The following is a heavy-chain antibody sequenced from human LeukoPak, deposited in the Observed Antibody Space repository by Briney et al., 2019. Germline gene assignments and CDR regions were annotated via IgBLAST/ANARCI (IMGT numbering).Heavy chain of an antibody. D-gene: IGHD6-19*01. CDR2: ISAYNGNT. J-gene: IGHJ6*03. CDR1: GYTFTAYG. Sequence: GASVKVSCKASGYTFTAYGISWVRQAPGQGLEWMGWISAYNGNTIYAQKLQGRVTMTTDTSTSTAYMELRSLSSDDTAVYYCAREGEEQWLGYDYYYYYMDVWGKGTTVTVSS. V-gene: IGHV1-18*01. CDR3: AREGEEQWLGYDYYYYYMDV.